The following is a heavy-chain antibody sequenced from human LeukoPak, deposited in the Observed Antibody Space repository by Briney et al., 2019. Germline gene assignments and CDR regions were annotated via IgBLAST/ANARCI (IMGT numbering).Heavy chain of an antibody. V-gene: IGHV4-31*03. J-gene: IGHJ4*02. CDR1: GGSISSGGYY. Sequence: SETLSLTCTVSGGSISSGGYYWSWIRRHPGKGLEWIGYIYYSGSTYYNPSLKSRVTISVDTSKNQFSLKLSSVTAADTAVYYCARAGGRLGELSLFDYWGQGTLVTVSS. CDR2: IYYSGST. D-gene: IGHD3-16*02. CDR3: ARAGGRLGELSLFDY.